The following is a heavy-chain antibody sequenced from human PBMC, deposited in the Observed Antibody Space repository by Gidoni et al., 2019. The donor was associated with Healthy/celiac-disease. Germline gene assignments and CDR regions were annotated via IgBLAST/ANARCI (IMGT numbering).Heavy chain of an antibody. CDR2: INHSGST. D-gene: IGHD2-2*01. CDR1: GGSFSGYY. V-gene: IGHV4-34*01. Sequence: QVQLQQWGAGLLKPSETLSLTCAVYGGSFSGYYWSWIRQPPGKGLEWIGEINHSGSTNYNPSLKSRVTISVDTSKNQFSLKLSSVTAADTAVYYCAREGMGYCSSTSCSAHPRPFDPWGQGTLVTVSS. CDR3: AREGMGYCSSTSCSAHPRPFDP. J-gene: IGHJ5*02.